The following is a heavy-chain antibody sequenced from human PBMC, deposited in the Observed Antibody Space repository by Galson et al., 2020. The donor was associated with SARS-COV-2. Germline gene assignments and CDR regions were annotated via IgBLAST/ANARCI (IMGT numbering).Heavy chain of an antibody. V-gene: IGHV4-59*01. CDR3: ARVRTAVRGGDVDY. CDR2: IYYIGSP. Sequence: SETLSLTCTVSGVSISSYYWSWIRQPPGQGLEWIGHIYYIGSPNYNPSLESRVTISMDTSKNQFSLKLTSVTPADTAVYYCARVRTAVRGGDVDYWGQGTLVTVSS. CDR1: GVSISSYY. J-gene: IGHJ4*02. D-gene: IGHD3-10*01.